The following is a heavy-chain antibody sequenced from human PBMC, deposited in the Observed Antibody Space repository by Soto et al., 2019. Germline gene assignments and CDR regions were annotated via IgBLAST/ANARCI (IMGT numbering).Heavy chain of an antibody. V-gene: IGHV3-23*01. J-gene: IGHJ3*01. D-gene: IGHD4-17*01. CDR3: AKDADNDDYGVFDV. CDR1: GFIFTNYA. CDR2: VSGSGGSS. Sequence: EVQLLESGGGLVQPGGSLRLSCAASGFIFTNYALSWVRQAPGKGLEWVAGVSGSGGSSYSADSVKARFTVSRDNSRSTLYLQMSSLRAEDSAIYYCAKDADNDDYGVFDVWGQGTLVTVSS.